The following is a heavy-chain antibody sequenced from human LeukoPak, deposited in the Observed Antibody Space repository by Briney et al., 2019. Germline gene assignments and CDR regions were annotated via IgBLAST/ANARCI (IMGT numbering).Heavy chain of an antibody. CDR2: IYYSGST. V-gene: IGHV4-59*08. CDR1: GGSISSYY. Sequence: PSETLSLTCTVSGGSISSYYWSWIRQPPGKGLEWIGYIYYSGSTNYNPSLKSRVTISVDTSKNQFSLKLSSVTAADTAVYYCARHSYYDSSGYSPFDYWGQGTLVTVPS. D-gene: IGHD3-22*01. J-gene: IGHJ4*02. CDR3: ARHSYYDSSGYSPFDY.